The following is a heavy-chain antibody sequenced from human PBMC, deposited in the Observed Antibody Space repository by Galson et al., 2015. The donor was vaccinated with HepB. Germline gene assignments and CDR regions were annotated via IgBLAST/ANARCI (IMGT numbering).Heavy chain of an antibody. D-gene: IGHD5-18*01. CDR1: GYTFTGYY. CDR2: INPNSGGT. Sequence: SVKVSCKASGYTFTGYYIHWVRQAPGQGLEWMGWINPNSGGTNYAQKFQGRVTMTRDTSISTAYMELSRLRSDDTAVYYCARVGRHTAMISYFDYWCPVTLVTVSS. CDR3: ARVGRHTAMISYFDY. V-gene: IGHV1-2*02. J-gene: IGHJ4*02.